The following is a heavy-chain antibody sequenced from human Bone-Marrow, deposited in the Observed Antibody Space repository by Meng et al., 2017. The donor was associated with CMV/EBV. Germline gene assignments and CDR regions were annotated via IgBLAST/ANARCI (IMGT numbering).Heavy chain of an antibody. Sequence: SVKVSCKASGGTFSSYAISWVRQAPGQGLEWMGGIIPIFGTANYAQKFQGRVTITTDESTSTAYMELSSLRSEDTAVYYCARDNGIVVVPAASLYYGMDVWGQGTTVTVS. CDR3: ARDNGIVVVPAASLYYGMDV. CDR1: GGTFSSYA. V-gene: IGHV1-69*05. D-gene: IGHD2-2*01. CDR2: IIPIFGTA. J-gene: IGHJ6*02.